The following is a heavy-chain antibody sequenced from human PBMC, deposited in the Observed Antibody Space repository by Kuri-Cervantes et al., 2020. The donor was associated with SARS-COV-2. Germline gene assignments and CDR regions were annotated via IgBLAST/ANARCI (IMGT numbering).Heavy chain of an antibody. V-gene: IGHV3-23*01. J-gene: IGHJ4*02. CDR3: AGLYSSSWSYDY. Sequence: GGSLRLSCAASGFTFSNYAMNWVRQAPGKGLEWVSGISGSGGSTYYADSVKGRFTISRDNSKNTLYLQMNSLRAEDTAVYYCAGLYSSSWSYDYWGQGTLVTVSS. CDR2: ISGSGGST. D-gene: IGHD6-13*01. CDR1: GFTFSNYA.